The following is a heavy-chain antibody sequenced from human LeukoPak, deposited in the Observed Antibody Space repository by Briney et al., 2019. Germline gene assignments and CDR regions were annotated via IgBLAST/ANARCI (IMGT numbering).Heavy chain of an antibody. CDR2: XYSAGST. V-gene: IGHV3-53*01. D-gene: IGHD2-21*02. CDR3: ARGRRDCSGDCYVAFDI. Sequence: GGSLRLSCVASGFTVSSNYMSWVRQAPGKGLEWVSVXYSAGSTYYADSVKGRSTISRDNSKNSLFLQMHSLRADDTAVYYCARGRRDCSGDCYVAFDIWGQGTMVTVSS. CDR1: GFTVSSNY. J-gene: IGHJ3*02.